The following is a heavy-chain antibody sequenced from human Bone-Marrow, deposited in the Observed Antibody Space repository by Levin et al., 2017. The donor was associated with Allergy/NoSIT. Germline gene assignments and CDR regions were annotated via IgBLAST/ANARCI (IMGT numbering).Heavy chain of an antibody. V-gene: IGHV3-23*01. Sequence: LSLTCAASGFTFSSYAMSWVRQAPGKGLEWVSAISGSGGSTYYADSVKGRFTISRDNSKNTLYLQMNSLRAEDTAVYYCARSSWYLNWFDPWGQGTLVTVSS. CDR1: GFTFSSYA. CDR3: ARSSWYLNWFDP. J-gene: IGHJ5*02. CDR2: ISGSGGST. D-gene: IGHD6-13*01.